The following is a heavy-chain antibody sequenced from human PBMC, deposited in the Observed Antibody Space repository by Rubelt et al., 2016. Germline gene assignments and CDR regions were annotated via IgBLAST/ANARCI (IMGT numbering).Heavy chain of an antibody. Sequence: VRQAPGKGLEWVANIKQDGSEKYYVDSVKGRFTISRDNAKNSLYLQMNSLRADDTAIYYCATEYSSSSSASQYWGQGTLVTVSS. CDR3: ATEYSSSSSASQY. J-gene: IGHJ4*02. D-gene: IGHD6-6*01. V-gene: IGHV3-7*03. CDR2: IKQDGSEK.